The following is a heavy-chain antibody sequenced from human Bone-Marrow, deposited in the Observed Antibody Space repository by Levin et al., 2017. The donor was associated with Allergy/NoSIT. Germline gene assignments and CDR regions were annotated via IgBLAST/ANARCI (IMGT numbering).Heavy chain of an antibody. V-gene: IGHV3-7*01. CDR3: ARDHDGEDEYFDF. CDR1: GFTFRTFW. Sequence: LSLTYAASGFTFRTFWMAWVRQAPGKGPEWVANIKQDGSDKYYVDSVEGRFTVSRDNAKNSLYLQMNSLRVEDTAVYYCARDHDGEDEYFDFWGQGTLVTVSS. CDR2: IKQDGSDK. J-gene: IGHJ4*02. D-gene: IGHD3-10*01.